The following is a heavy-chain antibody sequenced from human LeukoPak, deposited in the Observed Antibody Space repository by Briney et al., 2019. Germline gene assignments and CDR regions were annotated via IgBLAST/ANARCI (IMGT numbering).Heavy chain of an antibody. Sequence: GSLRLSCAASGFTFSSYSMNWVRKAPGKGLEWVSSISSSSSYIYYADSVKGRFTISRDNAKNSLYLQMNSLRAEDTAVYYCARGLRLGELSLPFDYWGQGTLVNVSS. D-gene: IGHD3-16*02. J-gene: IGHJ4*02. CDR3: ARGLRLGELSLPFDY. CDR2: ISSSSSYI. V-gene: IGHV3-21*01. CDR1: GFTFSSYS.